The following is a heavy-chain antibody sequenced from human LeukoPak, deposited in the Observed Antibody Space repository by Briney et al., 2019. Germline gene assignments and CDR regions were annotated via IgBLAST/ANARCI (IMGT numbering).Heavy chain of an antibody. CDR3: ARPTHSRSYYY. D-gene: IGHD1-26*01. CDR1: GGSISGSSYY. Sequence: PSETLSLTCTVSGGSISGSSYYWGWIRHPPGKGLEWIGSIHYSGSTSYNPSLKSRVAISVDTSKNQFSLKLSSVTAADTAVYYCARPTHSRSYYYWGQGTLVTVSS. CDR2: IHYSGST. V-gene: IGHV4-39*01. J-gene: IGHJ4*02.